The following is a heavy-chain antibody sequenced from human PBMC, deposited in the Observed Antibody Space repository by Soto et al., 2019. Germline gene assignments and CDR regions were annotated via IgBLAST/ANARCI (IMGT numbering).Heavy chain of an antibody. V-gene: IGHV4-39*01. Sequence: SETLSLTCTVSGGSISSSSYYWGWIRQPPGKGLEWIGYIYYSGSTNYNPSLLSRVTISVDTSKNEFSLRLGSVTAADTAVYYCARLNGYCISTNCHGYYGMDVWGQGTTVTVSS. CDR1: GGSISSSSYY. D-gene: IGHD2-2*03. J-gene: IGHJ6*02. CDR2: IYYSGST. CDR3: ARLNGYCISTNCHGYYGMDV.